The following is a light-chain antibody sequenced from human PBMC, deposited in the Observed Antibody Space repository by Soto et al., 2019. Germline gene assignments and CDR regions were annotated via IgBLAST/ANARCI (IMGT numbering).Light chain of an antibody. CDR3: QQFGASPGYT. CDR1: QSISSSY. J-gene: IGKJ2*01. V-gene: IGKV3-20*01. Sequence: EIVLTQSPGTLSLSPGERATLSCRASQSISSSYLVWYQQKPGQAPRLLIYAASSRATGIPDRFSGSGSGTDFTLTISRLEPEDFAVYYCQQFGASPGYTFGQGTKVEIK. CDR2: AAS.